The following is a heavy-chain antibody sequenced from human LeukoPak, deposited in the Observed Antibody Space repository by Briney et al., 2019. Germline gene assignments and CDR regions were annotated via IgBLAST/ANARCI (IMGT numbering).Heavy chain of an antibody. Sequence: ASVKASCKASGYTFTGYYMHWVRQAPGQGLEWMGWINPNSGGTNYAQKFQGRVTMTRDTSISTAYMELSRLRSDDTAVYYCVRDPGSGYSFLYYFDYWGQGTLVTVSS. CDR1: GYTFTGYY. D-gene: IGHD5-18*01. CDR3: VRDPGSGYSFLYYFDY. V-gene: IGHV1-2*02. CDR2: INPNSGGT. J-gene: IGHJ4*02.